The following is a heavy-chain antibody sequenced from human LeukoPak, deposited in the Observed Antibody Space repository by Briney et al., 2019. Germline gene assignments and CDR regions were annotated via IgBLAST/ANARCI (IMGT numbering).Heavy chain of an antibody. CDR3: ARARAYSSSWYYCDD. J-gene: IGHJ4*02. Sequence: KASETLSLTCTVSGGSISSGDYYWSWIRQPPGKGLEWIGHTHYSGITYYSPSLKSRLTISVDTSKNQFSLKLSSVTAADTAVYHCARARAYSSSWYYCDDWGQGTLVTVSS. CDR1: GGSISSGDYY. D-gene: IGHD6-13*01. CDR2: THYSGIT. V-gene: IGHV4-30-4*08.